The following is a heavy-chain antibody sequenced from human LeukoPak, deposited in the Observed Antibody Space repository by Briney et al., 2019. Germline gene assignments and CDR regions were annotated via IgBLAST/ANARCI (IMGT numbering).Heavy chain of an antibody. D-gene: IGHD4-17*01. J-gene: IGHJ4*02. CDR1: GGSFSGYY. CDR2: INHSGST. V-gene: IGHV4-34*01. Sequence: SETLSLTCAVYGGSFSGYYWSWIRQPPGKGLEWIGEINHSGSTNYNPSLKSRVTISVDTSKNQFSLKLSSVTAADTAVYYCARRPKRSWTTVTTVGVRGFDYWGQGTLVTVSS. CDR3: ARRPKRSWTTVTTVGVRGFDY.